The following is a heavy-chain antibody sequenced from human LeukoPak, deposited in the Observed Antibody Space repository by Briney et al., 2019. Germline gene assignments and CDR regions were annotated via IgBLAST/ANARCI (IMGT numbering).Heavy chain of an antibody. CDR1: GGSIISYY. D-gene: IGHD2-2*01. V-gene: IGHV4-59*01. CDR2: IHYSGST. J-gene: IGHJ5*02. CDR3: ARTTVDCSSTSCYNWFDP. Sequence: SSETLSLTCTVSGGSIISYYWSWIRQPPGKGLEWIGYIHYSGSTNYNPSLKSRVTISVDTSKNQFSLKLSSVTAADTAVYYCARTTVDCSSTSCYNWFDPWGQGTLVTVSS.